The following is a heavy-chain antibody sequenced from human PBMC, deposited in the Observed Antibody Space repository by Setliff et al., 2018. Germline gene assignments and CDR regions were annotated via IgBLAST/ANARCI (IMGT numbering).Heavy chain of an antibody. D-gene: IGHD6-19*01. CDR2: IHYTGNT. J-gene: IGHJ5*01. CDR3: ASLTIDTSGWFENWFDS. V-gene: IGHV4-59*13. Sequence: PSETLSLTCSFSGGSISSYHWSWIRQSPQKGLEWIGYIHYTGNTKYNPSLKSRVSISLDTSKNQFSLRLTSVTAADTAYYYCASLTIDTSGWFENWFDSCGQGAQVTVS. CDR1: GGSISSYH.